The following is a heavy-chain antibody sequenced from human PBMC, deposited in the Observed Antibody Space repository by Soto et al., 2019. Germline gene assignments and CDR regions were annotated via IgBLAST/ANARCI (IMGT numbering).Heavy chain of an antibody. CDR1: GFTFDDYA. CDR3: AKGGGSEYYFDY. V-gene: IGHV3-9*01. Sequence: EVQLVESGGGLVRPGRSLRLSCAASGFTFDDYAMHWVRQAPGKGLEWVSGISWNSGSIGYADSVKGRFTISRDNAKNSLYLQMNSLRAEDTALYYCAKGGGSEYYFDYWGQGTLVTVSS. J-gene: IGHJ4*02. D-gene: IGHD6-19*01. CDR2: ISWNSGSI.